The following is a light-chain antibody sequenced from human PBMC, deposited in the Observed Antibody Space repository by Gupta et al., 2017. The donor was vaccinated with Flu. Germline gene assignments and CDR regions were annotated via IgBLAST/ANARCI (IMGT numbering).Light chain of an antibody. V-gene: IGLV2-23*02. CDR3: SSYAGSTTFAV. CDR2: EVK. Sequence: ITIFCTGTNSDIGNFNLVSWYRQQPGKAPKLLIYEVKKRPSGVSNRFSGSKSGNTASLTISGLQTEDEADYYCSSYAGSTTFAVFGGGTKLTVL. J-gene: IGLJ2*01. CDR1: NSDIGNFNL.